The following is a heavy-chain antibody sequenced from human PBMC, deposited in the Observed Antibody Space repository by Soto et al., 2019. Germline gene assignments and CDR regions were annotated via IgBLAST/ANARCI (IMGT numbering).Heavy chain of an antibody. Sequence: EVQLVESGGGLVKPGGSLRLSCAASGFTFSRYSMNWVRQAPGKGLEWVSSISSDGKYKYYAHSVRGRFTISRDNAKNSLYLQMNTRRAEDTAVYYCARERCISTNCYAAFDIWGQGTVVTVSS. J-gene: IGHJ3*02. D-gene: IGHD2-2*01. CDR1: GFTFSRYS. CDR2: ISSDGKYK. V-gene: IGHV3-21*01. CDR3: ARERCISTNCYAAFDI.